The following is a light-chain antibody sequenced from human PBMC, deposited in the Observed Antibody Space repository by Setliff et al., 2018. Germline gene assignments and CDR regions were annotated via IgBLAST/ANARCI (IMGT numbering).Light chain of an antibody. J-gene: IGLJ1*01. CDR1: SSDVGGYNY. CDR3: SSYTSSSPCV. Sequence: QSALPQPASVSGSPEQSITISCTGTSSDVGGYNYVSWYQQHPGKAPKLMIYDVSKRPSGVSNRFSGSKSGNTASLTISGLQAEDEADYYCSSYTSSSPCVFGTGTKVT. V-gene: IGLV2-14*01. CDR2: DVS.